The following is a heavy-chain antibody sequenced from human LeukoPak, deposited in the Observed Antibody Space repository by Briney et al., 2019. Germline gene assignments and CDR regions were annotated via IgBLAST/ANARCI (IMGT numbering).Heavy chain of an antibody. J-gene: IGHJ4*02. CDR3: ARDRGGWLQSLNY. CDR1: GYTFTGYY. Sequence: GASVKVSCQASGYTFTGYYLFWVRQAPGQGLEWLGWINPNSGGTNYAQKFQGRVTMTRDTSISTAYMELSRLRSDDTAVYYCARDRGGWLQSLNYWGQGTLVTVSS. D-gene: IGHD5-24*01. V-gene: IGHV1-2*02. CDR2: INPNSGGT.